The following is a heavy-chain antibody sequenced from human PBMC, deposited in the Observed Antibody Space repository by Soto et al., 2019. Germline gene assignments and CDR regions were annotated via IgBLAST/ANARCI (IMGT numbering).Heavy chain of an antibody. CDR1: GGSISSGDYY. CDR2: IYYSGST. J-gene: IGHJ6*02. Sequence: SETLSLTCTVSGGSISSGDYYWSWIRQPPGKGLEWIGYIYYSGSTYYNPSLKSRVTISVDTSKNQFSLKLSSVTAADTAVYYWARRGVGPLHCLVDVWGQGTTVTVSS. V-gene: IGHV4-30-4*01. CDR3: ARRGVGPLHCLVDV. D-gene: IGHD1-26*01.